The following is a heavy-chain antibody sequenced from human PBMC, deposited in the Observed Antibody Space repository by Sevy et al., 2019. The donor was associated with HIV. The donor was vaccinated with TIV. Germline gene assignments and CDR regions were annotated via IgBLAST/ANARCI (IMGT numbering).Heavy chain of an antibody. CDR3: ARDLEFYDYGDYGPAFMPDY. CDR2: IWFDGSNT. Sequence: GESLKISCAASGFTFSSYGMHWVRQAPGKGLEWVAVIWFDGSNTYYADSVKGRFTISRDIAKNTLHLQMNSLRAEDTAVYYCARDLEFYDYGDYGPAFMPDYWGQGTLVIVSS. D-gene: IGHD4-17*01. CDR1: GFTFSSYG. J-gene: IGHJ4*02. V-gene: IGHV3-33*01.